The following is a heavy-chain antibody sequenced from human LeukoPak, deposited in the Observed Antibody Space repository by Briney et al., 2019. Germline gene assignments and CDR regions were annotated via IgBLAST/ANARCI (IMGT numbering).Heavy chain of an antibody. D-gene: IGHD2/OR15-2a*01. CDR1: GYTFTGYY. CDR3: ARALFPNNWFDP. V-gene: IGHV1-2*02. J-gene: IGHJ5*02. Sequence: ASVKVSCKASGYTFTGYYMHWVRQAPGQGLEWMGWINPNSGGTNYAQKFQGRVTMTSDTSISTAYMELSRLRSDDTAVYYCARALFPNNWFDPWGQGTLVTVSS. CDR2: INPNSGGT.